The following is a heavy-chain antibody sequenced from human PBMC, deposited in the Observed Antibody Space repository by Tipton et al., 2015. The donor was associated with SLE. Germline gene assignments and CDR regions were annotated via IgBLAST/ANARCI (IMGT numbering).Heavy chain of an antibody. V-gene: IGHV4-4*08. Sequence: TLSLTCTVSGGSISSHYWGWIRQPPGKGLEWIGYIYTSGSTNYNPSLKSRVTISVDTSKNQFSLKLSSVTAADTAVYYCARDPYYGDYRYFDLWGRGTLVTVSS. CDR3: ARDPYYGDYRYFDL. D-gene: IGHD4-17*01. CDR2: IYTSGST. J-gene: IGHJ2*01. CDR1: GGSISSHY.